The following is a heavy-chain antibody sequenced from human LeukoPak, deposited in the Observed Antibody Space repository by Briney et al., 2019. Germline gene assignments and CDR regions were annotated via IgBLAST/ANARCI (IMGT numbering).Heavy chain of an antibody. D-gene: IGHD2-15*01. V-gene: IGHV3-30-3*01. CDR2: IRFDGSNK. J-gene: IGHJ4*02. Sequence: PGRSLRLSCAASGFTFSNYPMHWVRQAPGKGLEWVAFIRFDGSNKYYAESVKGRFTISRDNSKNTLYVQMSSLRAEDTAVYYCAKDGGVGHKIDYWGQGTLVTVSS. CDR3: AKDGGVGHKIDY. CDR1: GFTFSNYP.